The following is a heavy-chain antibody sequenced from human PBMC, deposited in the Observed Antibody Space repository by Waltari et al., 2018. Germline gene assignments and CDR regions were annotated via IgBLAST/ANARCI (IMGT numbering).Heavy chain of an antibody. D-gene: IGHD6-19*01. CDR1: GGSISSYY. V-gene: IGHV4-4*09. CDR2: IYTSGST. Sequence: QVQLQESVPGLVKPSETLSLTCTVSGGSISSYYWSWIRQPPGKGLEWIGYIYTSGSTNYNPSLKSRVTISVDTSKNQFSLKLSSVTAADTAVYYCARAKSSGWANWFDPWGQGTLVTVSS. CDR3: ARAKSSGWANWFDP. J-gene: IGHJ5*02.